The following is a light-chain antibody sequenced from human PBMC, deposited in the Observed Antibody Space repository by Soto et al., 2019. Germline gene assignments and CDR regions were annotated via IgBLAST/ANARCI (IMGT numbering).Light chain of an antibody. V-gene: IGLV2-8*01. Sequence: QSALTQPPSASVSPGQSVTISCTGTSSDVGAYNYVSLYQQYPGKAPKLMIYEVSKRPSGVPDRFSGSKSGKTASLTVSGLQPEDEADYYCTSYAGSNIWVFGGGTKLTV. J-gene: IGLJ3*02. CDR3: TSYAGSNIWV. CDR2: EVS. CDR1: SSDVGAYNY.